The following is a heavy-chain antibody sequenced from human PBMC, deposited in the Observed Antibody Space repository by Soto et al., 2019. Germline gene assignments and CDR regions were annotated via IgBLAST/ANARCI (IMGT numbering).Heavy chain of an antibody. CDR3: ARDRSSSSLFYYYYYYGMDV. V-gene: IGHV6-1*01. J-gene: IGHJ6*02. CDR1: GDSVSSNSAA. CDR2: TYYRSKWYN. Sequence: SQTLSLTCAISGDSVSSNSAAWNWIRQSPSRGLEWLGRTYYRSKWYNDHAVSVKSRITINPDTSKNQFSLQLNSVTPEDTAVYYCARDRSSSSLFYYYYYYGMDVWGQGTTVTVSS. D-gene: IGHD6-6*01.